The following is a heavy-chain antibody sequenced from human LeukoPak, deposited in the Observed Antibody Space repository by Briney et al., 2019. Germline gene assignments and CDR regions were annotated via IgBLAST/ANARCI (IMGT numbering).Heavy chain of an antibody. Sequence: GSLRLSCAASGFTFSSYAMHWVRQAPGKGLEWVAAIPHDGSSALYADSVKGRFIISRDNSKNTQYLQMNSLRIEDSAVYYCATGSDFYDSWGQGILVTVSS. CDR2: IPHDGSSA. CDR1: GFTFSSYA. CDR3: ATGSDFYDS. J-gene: IGHJ5*01. V-gene: IGHV3-30-3*01. D-gene: IGHD1-26*01.